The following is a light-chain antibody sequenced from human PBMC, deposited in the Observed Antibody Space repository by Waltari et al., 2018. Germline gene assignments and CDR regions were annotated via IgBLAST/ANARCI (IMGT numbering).Light chain of an antibody. J-gene: IGKJ1*01. V-gene: IGKV4-1*01. CDR1: QSVLYTSNNKNY. CDR3: QQYSSAAWT. Sequence: DIVMTQSPDSLAVSLGERATINCKSSQSVLYTSNNKNYLAWYQQKPGQPPKLLIYWASTRDSGVPDRFSGSGSGTDFTLTISSLQADDVAVYYCQQYSSAAWTFGQGTKVEIK. CDR2: WAS.